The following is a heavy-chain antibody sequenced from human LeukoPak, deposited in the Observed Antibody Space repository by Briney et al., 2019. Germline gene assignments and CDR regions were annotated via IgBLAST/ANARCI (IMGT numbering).Heavy chain of an antibody. CDR2: IRSKTHGGTT. D-gene: IGHD3-3*01. CDR1: GFTFSSYA. J-gene: IGHJ4*02. V-gene: IGHV3-49*04. Sequence: TGGSLRLSCAASGFTFSSYAMSWVRQAPGKGLEWVGFIRSKTHGGTTEFAAPVKDRFSISRDDSKRIAYLQMNSLKTEDTAVYYCTRDGIPETNWSGYYIDYWGQGTLITVSS. CDR3: TRDGIPETNWSGYYIDY.